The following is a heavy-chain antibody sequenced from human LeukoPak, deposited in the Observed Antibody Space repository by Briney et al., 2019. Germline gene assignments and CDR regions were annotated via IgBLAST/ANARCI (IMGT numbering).Heavy chain of an antibody. CDR1: RGTFSSYT. Sequence: GASVKVSCKASRGTFSSYTISWVRQAPGQGLEWMGRIIPILGIANYAQKFQGRVTITADKSTSTAYMELSSLRSEDTAVYYCARSRYDSSGSTFDYWGQGTLVTVSS. CDR2: IIPILGIA. V-gene: IGHV1-69*02. D-gene: IGHD3-22*01. CDR3: ARSRYDSSGSTFDY. J-gene: IGHJ4*02.